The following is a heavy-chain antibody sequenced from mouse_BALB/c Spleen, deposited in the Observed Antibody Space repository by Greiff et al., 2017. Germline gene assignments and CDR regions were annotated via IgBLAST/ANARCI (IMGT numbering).Heavy chain of an antibody. D-gene: IGHD1-1*01. Sequence: QVQLQQSGPELVKPGASVKISCKASGYAFSSSWMNWVKQRPGQGLEWIGRIYPGDGDTNYNGKFKGKATLTADKSSSTAYMQLSSLTSVDSAVYFCARDYGSSYGVAYWGQGTLVTVSA. CDR1: GYAFSSSW. J-gene: IGHJ3*01. CDR3: ARDYGSSYGVAY. V-gene: IGHV1-82*01. CDR2: IYPGDGDT.